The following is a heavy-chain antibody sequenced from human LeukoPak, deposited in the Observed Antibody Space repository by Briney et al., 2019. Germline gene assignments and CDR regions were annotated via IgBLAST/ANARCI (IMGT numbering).Heavy chain of an antibody. CDR2: INHSGST. V-gene: IGHV4-34*01. D-gene: IGHD3-3*01. J-gene: IGHJ6*03. CDR3: ARGIRFYGSVWYYYMDV. CDR1: GGSFSGYY. Sequence: PSETLSLTCAVYGGSFSGYYWSWIRQPPGKGLEWIGEINHSGSTNYNPSLKSRVTISVDTSKNQFSLKLSSVTAADTAVYYCARGIRFYGSVWYYYMDVWGKGTTVTVSS.